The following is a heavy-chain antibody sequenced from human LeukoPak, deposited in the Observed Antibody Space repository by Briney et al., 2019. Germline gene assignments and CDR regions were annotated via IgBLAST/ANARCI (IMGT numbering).Heavy chain of an antibody. J-gene: IGHJ4*02. CDR1: GDSISSSTYY. CDR2: IYHTGNT. Sequence: SEILSLTCSVSGDSISSSTYYWGWIRQPPKKGLEWIGSIYHTGNTDYNPSLKSRVTISVDSSKNQFSLRLTSVTAADTAVYYCARSRDSSGYYPFDYWGQGTLVTVSS. V-gene: IGHV4-39*07. CDR3: ARSRDSSGYYPFDY. D-gene: IGHD3-22*01.